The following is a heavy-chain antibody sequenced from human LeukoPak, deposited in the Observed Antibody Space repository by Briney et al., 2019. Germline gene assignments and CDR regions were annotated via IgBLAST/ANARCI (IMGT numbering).Heavy chain of an antibody. CDR2: IYYSGST. D-gene: IGHD6-13*01. J-gene: IGHJ4*02. V-gene: IGHV4-61*01. Sequence: SETLSLTCTVSGGSVSSGSYYWSWIRQLPGKGLEWIGYIYYSGSTNYNPSLKSRVTISVDTSKNQFSLKLSSVTAADTAVYYCARRITAAGTSFDYWGQGTLVTVSS. CDR1: GGSVSSGSYY. CDR3: ARRITAAGTSFDY.